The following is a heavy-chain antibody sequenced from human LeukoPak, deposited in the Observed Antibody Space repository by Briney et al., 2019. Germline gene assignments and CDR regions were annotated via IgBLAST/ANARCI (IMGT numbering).Heavy chain of an antibody. Sequence: SEALSLTCTVSGGSISSYYWSWIRQPPGKGLEWIGYIYYSGSTNYNPSLKSRVTISVDTSKNQFSLKLSSVTAADTAVYYCARVGLGFGSRAKSAFDYWGQGTLVTVSS. CDR3: ARVGLGFGSRAKSAFDY. CDR1: GGSISSYY. J-gene: IGHJ4*02. CDR2: IYYSGST. D-gene: IGHD3-10*01. V-gene: IGHV4-59*01.